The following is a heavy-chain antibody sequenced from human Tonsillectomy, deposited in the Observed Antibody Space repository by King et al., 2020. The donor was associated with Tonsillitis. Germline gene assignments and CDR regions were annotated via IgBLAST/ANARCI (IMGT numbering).Heavy chain of an antibody. V-gene: IGHV4-39*01. CDR1: GGSISISSYY. D-gene: IGHD3-3*01. CDR2: IYYTGST. J-gene: IGHJ4*02. CDR3: ARSYYDFWSAYHYSFDY. Sequence: MQLQESGPGLVKPSETLSLTCTVSGGSISISSYYWGWIRQPPGKGLEWIGSIYYTGSTYYNPSLKSRVTISVDTSKNQFSLKLSSVTAADTAVYYCARSYYDFWSAYHYSFDYWGQGTLVTVSS.